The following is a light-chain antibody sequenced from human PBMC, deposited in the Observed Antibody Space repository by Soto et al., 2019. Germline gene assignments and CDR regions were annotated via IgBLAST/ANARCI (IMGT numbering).Light chain of an antibody. CDR2: AAF. CDR1: QSVSGSY. Sequence: EIVLTQSPGTLSLSPGERATLSCRASQSVSGSYLAWYQQKPGQPPRLLIYAAFNRAAGIPDKFSGSGSGTDFTLTISRLEPEDFAVYYCQHDGNSPLLTFAGGTKVEIK. J-gene: IGKJ4*01. CDR3: QHDGNSPLLT. V-gene: IGKV3-20*01.